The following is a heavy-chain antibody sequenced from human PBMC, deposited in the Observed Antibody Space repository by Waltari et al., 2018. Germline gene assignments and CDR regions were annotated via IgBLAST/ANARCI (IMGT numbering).Heavy chain of an antibody. D-gene: IGHD6-6*01. CDR2: ISSSSSYI. J-gene: IGHJ4*02. CDR3: ARVSIAARPDY. V-gene: IGHV3-21*01. Sequence: GLEWVSSISSSSSYIYYADSVKGRFTISRDNAKNSLYLQMNSLRAEDTAVYYCARVSIAARPDYWGQGTLVTVSS.